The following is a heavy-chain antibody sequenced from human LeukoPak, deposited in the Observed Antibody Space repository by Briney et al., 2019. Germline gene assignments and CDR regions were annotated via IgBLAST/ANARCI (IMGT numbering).Heavy chain of an antibody. V-gene: IGHV1-2*02. J-gene: IGHJ5*02. CDR3: ARGLPSQYCSSTSCYSWFDP. CDR1: GYTFTSYG. CDR2: INPNSGGT. D-gene: IGHD2-2*01. Sequence: ASVKVSCKASGYTFTSYGISWVRQTPGQGLEWMGWINPNSGGTNYAQKFQGRVTMTRDTSISTAYMELSRLRSDDTAVYYCARGLPSQYCSSTSCYSWFDPWGQGTLVTVSS.